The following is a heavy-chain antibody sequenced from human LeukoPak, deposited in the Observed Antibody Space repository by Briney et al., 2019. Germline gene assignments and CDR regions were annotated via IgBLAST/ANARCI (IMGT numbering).Heavy chain of an antibody. CDR2: INESGTS. Sequence: PSETLSLTCAVYGAPFSGYDWSWIRQPPGKGLEWIGEINESGTSNYHPCLKSRVTMSADTPKKEFSLHLTSVTAADAAVYYCARGLYWGSAGNGICYMDVWGTATTVTVSS. D-gene: IGHD7-27*01. V-gene: IGHV4-34*01. CDR1: GAPFSGYD. CDR3: ARGLYWGSAGNGICYMDV. J-gene: IGHJ6*03.